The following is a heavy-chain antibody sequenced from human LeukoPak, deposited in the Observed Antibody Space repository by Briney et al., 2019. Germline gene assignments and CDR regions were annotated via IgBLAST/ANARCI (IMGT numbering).Heavy chain of an antibody. V-gene: IGHV4-59*01. Sequence: PSETLSLTCTVSGGSISSYYWSWVRQPPGKGLEWVGDIYYSGSTNYNPSLKSRVTISVDTSKNQFSLKLSSVTAADTAVYYCARYRVTMVRGVISEYNWFDPWGQGTLVTVSS. CDR1: GGSISSYY. CDR2: IYYSGST. CDR3: ARYRVTMVRGVISEYNWFDP. J-gene: IGHJ5*02. D-gene: IGHD3-10*01.